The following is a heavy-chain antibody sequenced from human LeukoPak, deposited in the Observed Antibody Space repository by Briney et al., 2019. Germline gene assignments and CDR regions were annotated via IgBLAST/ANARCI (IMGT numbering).Heavy chain of an antibody. D-gene: IGHD3-10*01. Sequence: SETLSLTCTVSGGSISSSSYYWGWIRQPPGKGLEWTGSIYYSGSTYYNPSLKSRVTISVDTSKNQFSLKLSSVTAADTAVYYCARVSRGSGSKAYYSDYWGQGTLVTVSS. CDR3: ARVSRGSGSKAYYSDY. CDR2: IYYSGST. J-gene: IGHJ4*02. V-gene: IGHV4-39*01. CDR1: GGSISSSSYY.